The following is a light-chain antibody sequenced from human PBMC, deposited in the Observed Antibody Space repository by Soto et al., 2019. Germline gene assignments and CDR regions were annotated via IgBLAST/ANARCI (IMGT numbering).Light chain of an antibody. CDR3: QQTYSTPIT. J-gene: IGKJ5*01. CDR2: TSS. V-gene: IGKV1-39*01. Sequence: DIQMTQSPSSLSASVGDRVTITCRTSQTISNYLNWYQQRPGKAPNLLIYTSSSLQSGVPPRFSGSGSGTDFTLTISSLQPEDFATDYCQQTYSTPITFGQGTRLEIK. CDR1: QTISNY.